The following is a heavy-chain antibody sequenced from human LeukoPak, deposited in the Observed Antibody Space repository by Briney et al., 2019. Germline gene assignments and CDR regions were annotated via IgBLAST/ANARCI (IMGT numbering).Heavy chain of an antibody. V-gene: IGHV4-59*01. CDR1: GGSISSYY. CDR3: ARGSESDSDNWFDP. CDR2: IYYSGST. D-gene: IGHD2-21*01. Sequence: SETLSLTCIVSGGSISSYYWSWIRHPPGKGLEWIGYIYYSGSTNYNPSLKSRVTISVDTSKNQFSLKLSSVTAADTAVYHCARGSESDSDNWFDPWGQGTLVTVSS. J-gene: IGHJ5*02.